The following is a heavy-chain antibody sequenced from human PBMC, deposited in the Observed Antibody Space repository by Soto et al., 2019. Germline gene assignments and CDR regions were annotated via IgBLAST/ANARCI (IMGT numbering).Heavy chain of an antibody. D-gene: IGHD4-17*01. V-gene: IGHV3-7*01. J-gene: IGHJ1*01. CDR2: IKQDGSEK. CDR1: GFTFSSYW. CDR3: ARVIWGVTTPPYFQH. Sequence: EVQLVESGGGLVQPGGSLRLSCAASGFTFSSYWMSWVRRAPGKGLEWVANIKQDGSEKYYVDSVKGRFTISRDNAKNSLYLQMNSLRAEDTAVYYCARVIWGVTTPPYFQHWGQGTLVTVSS.